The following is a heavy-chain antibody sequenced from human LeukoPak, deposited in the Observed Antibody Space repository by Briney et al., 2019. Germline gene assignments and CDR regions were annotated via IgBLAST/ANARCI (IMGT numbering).Heavy chain of an antibody. Sequence: PSETLSLTCAVSGGSISSGGYSWSWIRQPPGKGLEWIGYIYHSGSTYYNPSLKSRVTISVDRSKNQFSLKLSSVTAADTAVYYCARGDYYDSSGYSRGMDVWGQGTTVTVSS. CDR2: IYHSGST. J-gene: IGHJ6*02. V-gene: IGHV4-30-2*01. CDR1: GGSISSGGYS. D-gene: IGHD3-22*01. CDR3: ARGDYYDSSGYSRGMDV.